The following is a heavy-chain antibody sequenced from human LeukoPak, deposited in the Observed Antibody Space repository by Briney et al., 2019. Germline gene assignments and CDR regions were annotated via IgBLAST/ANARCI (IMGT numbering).Heavy chain of an antibody. Sequence: GGTLILPCEASGFSFSSFGLHWARQDPGKGLEGVAFIRYDGNNKYFADCVKGRFGISRDNSKNTVYLQMNSLRPEDTAVYHCAKDTGDYYDTSGNYYAGWFDPWGQGTLVTVSS. CDR1: GFSFSSFG. J-gene: IGHJ5*02. CDR2: IRYDGNNK. V-gene: IGHV3-30*02. D-gene: IGHD3-22*01. CDR3: AKDTGDYYDTSGNYYAGWFDP.